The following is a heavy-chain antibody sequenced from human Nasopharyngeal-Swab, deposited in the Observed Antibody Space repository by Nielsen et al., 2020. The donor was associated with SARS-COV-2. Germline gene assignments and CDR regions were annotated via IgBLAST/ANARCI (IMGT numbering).Heavy chain of an antibody. CDR3: ARDGLILGYCSGGSCSHPREYYFDY. Sequence: ASVKVSCKASGYTFTSYGISWVRQAPGQGLEWMGWISAYNGNTNYAQKLQGRVTMTTDKSTSTAYMELSSLRSEDTAVYYCARDGLILGYCSGGSCSHPREYYFDYWGQGTLVTVSS. V-gene: IGHV1-18*01. D-gene: IGHD2-15*01. CDR1: GYTFTSYG. J-gene: IGHJ4*02. CDR2: ISAYNGNT.